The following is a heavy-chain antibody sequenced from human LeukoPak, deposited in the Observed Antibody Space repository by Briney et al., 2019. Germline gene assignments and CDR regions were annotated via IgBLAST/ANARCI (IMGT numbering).Heavy chain of an antibody. CDR3: AHGAMYQLDY. D-gene: IGHD2-2*01. CDR1: GFTLSNAW. Sequence: GGSLRLSCAASGFTLSNAWMNWVRQAPGKGLEWVSYISSSGSTIYYADSVKGRFTISRDNAKNSLYLQMNSLRAEDTAVYYCAHGAMYQLDYWGQGTLVTVSS. CDR2: ISSSGSTI. J-gene: IGHJ4*02. V-gene: IGHV3-48*04.